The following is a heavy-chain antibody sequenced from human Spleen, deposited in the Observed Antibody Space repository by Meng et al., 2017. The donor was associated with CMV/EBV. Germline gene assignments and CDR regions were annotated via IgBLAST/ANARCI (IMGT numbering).Heavy chain of an antibody. Sequence: SLKISCAASEFTFDDYGMHWVRQAPGKGLEWVSGISWNSGSIGYADSVKGRFTISRDNAKNSLYLQMNSLRVEDTAFYYCAKAPAYYYDTSGYFDYWGQGTLVTVSS. CDR3: AKAPAYYYDTSGYFDY. CDR1: EFTFDDYG. CDR2: ISWNSGSI. J-gene: IGHJ4*02. V-gene: IGHV3-9*01. D-gene: IGHD3-22*01.